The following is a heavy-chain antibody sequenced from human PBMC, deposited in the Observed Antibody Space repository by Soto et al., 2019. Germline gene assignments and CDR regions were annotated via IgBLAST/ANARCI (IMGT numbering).Heavy chain of an antibody. J-gene: IGHJ5*02. Sequence: PSETLSLTCTVSGGSISSGDYYWSWIRQPPGKGLEWIGYIYYSGSTYYNPSLKSRVTTSVDTSKNQFSLKLSSVTAADTAVYYCARTSSSSWWWFDPWGQGTLVTVSS. D-gene: IGHD6-13*01. CDR3: ARTSSSSWWWFDP. V-gene: IGHV4-30-4*01. CDR1: GGSISSGDYY. CDR2: IYYSGST.